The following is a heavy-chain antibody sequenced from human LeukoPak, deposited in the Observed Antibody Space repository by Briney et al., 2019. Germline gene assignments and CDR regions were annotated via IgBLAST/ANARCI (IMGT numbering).Heavy chain of an antibody. Sequence: ASVKVSCKASGYTFTGYYMHWVRQAPGQGLEWMGWINPNSGGTNYAQKFQGRVTMTRDTSISTAYMELSRLRSDDTAVYYCARSHTVTTPIFDYWGQGTLVTVSS. CDR3: ARSHTVTTPIFDY. V-gene: IGHV1-2*02. D-gene: IGHD4-17*01. J-gene: IGHJ4*02. CDR1: GYTFTGYY. CDR2: INPNSGGT.